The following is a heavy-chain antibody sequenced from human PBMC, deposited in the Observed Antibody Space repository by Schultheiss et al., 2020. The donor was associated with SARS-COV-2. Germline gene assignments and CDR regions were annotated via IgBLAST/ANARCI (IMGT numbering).Heavy chain of an antibody. Sequence: ASVKVSCEASGYTFTNYGITWVRQAPGQGLEVIGWVSANNGDTNYAQKFQGWVTMTRDTSISTAYMELRSLRSDDTAVYYCARVRFPAMGDYWGQGTLVTVSS. V-gene: IGHV1-18*04. CDR2: VSANNGDT. J-gene: IGHJ4*02. CDR1: GYTFTNYG. CDR3: ARVRFPAMGDY. D-gene: IGHD3-10*01.